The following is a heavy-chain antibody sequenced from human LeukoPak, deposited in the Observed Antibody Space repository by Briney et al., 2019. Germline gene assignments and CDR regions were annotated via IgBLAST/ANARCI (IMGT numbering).Heavy chain of an antibody. V-gene: IGHV1-2*02. J-gene: IGHJ6*03. CDR2: INPKSGGK. CDR1: VYTFIRYY. CDR3: ARAFNYYYYMYV. Sequence: ASVKVSCKSSVYTFIRYYIHWVRQAPGQGLEWMGWINPKSGGKKYTQMSQGRVTKTRDTHISRAYMELSSLRSDDTAVYYCARAFNYYYYMYVWGKGTAVTVSS.